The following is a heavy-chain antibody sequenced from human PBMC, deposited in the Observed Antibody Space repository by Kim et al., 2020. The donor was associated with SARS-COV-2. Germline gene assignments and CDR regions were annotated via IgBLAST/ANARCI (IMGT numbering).Heavy chain of an antibody. CDR1: GFTFSSYE. CDR3: ARDGGYCSGGSCYSQYFDY. Sequence: GGSLRLSCAASGFTFSSYEMNWVRQAPGKGLGWDSYISSSGSTIYYADSVKGRFTISRDNAKNSLYLQMNSLRAEDTAVYYCARDGGYCSGGSCYSQYFDYWRQGTRVTVSS. D-gene: IGHD2-15*01. J-gene: IGHJ4*02. V-gene: IGHV3-48*03. CDR2: ISSSGSTI.